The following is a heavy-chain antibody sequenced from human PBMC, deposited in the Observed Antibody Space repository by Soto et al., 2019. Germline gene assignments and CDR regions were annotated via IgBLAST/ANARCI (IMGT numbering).Heavy chain of an antibody. CDR3: ARSWGYYFDY. V-gene: IGHV4-59*01. J-gene: IGHJ4*02. CDR2: IYYSGST. Sequence: QVQLQESGPGLVKPSEPLSLTCTVSGGSISSYYWSWIRQPPGKGLEWIEYIYYSGSTNYNPSLKRRVTKSVDTSKNHFSLKLSSVTAADTAVYYCARSWGYYFDYWGQGTLVTVSS. CDR1: GGSISSYY. D-gene: IGHD3-16*01.